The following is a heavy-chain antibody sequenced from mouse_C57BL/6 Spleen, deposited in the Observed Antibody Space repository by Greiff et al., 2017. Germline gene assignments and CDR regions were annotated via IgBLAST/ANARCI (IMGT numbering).Heavy chain of an antibody. CDR1: GYSITSGYY. CDR2: ISYDGSN. V-gene: IGHV3-6*01. CDR3: AREDSAYFDV. J-gene: IGHJ1*03. D-gene: IGHD3-2*02. Sequence: EVKLQESGPGLVKPSQSLSLTCSVTGYSITSGYYWNWIRQFPGNKLEWMGYISYDGSNNYNPSLKNRISITRDTSKNQFFLKLNSVTTEDTATYYCAREDSAYFDVWGTGTTVTVSS.